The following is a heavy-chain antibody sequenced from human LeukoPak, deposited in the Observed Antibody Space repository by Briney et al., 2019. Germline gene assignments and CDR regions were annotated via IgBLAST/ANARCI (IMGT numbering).Heavy chain of an antibody. D-gene: IGHD3-10*01. V-gene: IGHV3-74*01. CDR2: IYSDGSST. CDR3: ARALDGSGSRSFDY. Sequence: PGGSLRLSCAVSGFTFSNFWMSWVRQAPGKGLEWVSRIYSDGSSTNYAGSVKGRFTISRDNSKNTLYLQMNSLRAEDTAVYYCARALDGSGSRSFDYWGQGTLVTVSS. J-gene: IGHJ4*02. CDR1: GFTFSNFW.